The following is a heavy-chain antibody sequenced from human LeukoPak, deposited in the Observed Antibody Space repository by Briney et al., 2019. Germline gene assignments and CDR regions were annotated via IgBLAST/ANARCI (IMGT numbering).Heavy chain of an antibody. CDR2: IYYSGSN. J-gene: IGHJ4*02. CDR1: GGSISSYY. V-gene: IGHV4-59*08. D-gene: IGHD3-22*01. CDR3: ARISRVDSSGYYFDY. Sequence: PSETLSLTCTVSGGSISSYYWSWIRQPPGKGLEWIGYIYYSGSNNYNPSLKSRVTISVDTSKNQFSLKLSSVTAADTAVYYCARISRVDSSGYYFDYWGQGTLVTVSS.